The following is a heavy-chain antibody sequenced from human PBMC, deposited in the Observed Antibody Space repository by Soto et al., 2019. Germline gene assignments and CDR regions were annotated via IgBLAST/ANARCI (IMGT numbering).Heavy chain of an antibody. D-gene: IGHD6-19*01. CDR1: GYTFTSYG. V-gene: IGHV1-18*01. CDR3: ARDQYSSGWYGPPLYYYYYYGMDV. J-gene: IGHJ6*02. CDR2: ISAYNGNT. Sequence: ASVKVCCKASGYTFTSYGISWVRQAPGQGLEWMGWISAYNGNTNYAQKLQGRVTMTTDTSTSTAYMELRSLRSDDTAVYYCARDQYSSGWYGPPLYYYYYYGMDVWGQGTTVTVSS.